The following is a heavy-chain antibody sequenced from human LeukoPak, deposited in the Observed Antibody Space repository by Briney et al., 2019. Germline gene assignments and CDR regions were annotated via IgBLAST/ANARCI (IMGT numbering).Heavy chain of an antibody. V-gene: IGHV3-53*01. CDR3: ARGIAAAYYAFDI. J-gene: IGHJ3*02. CDR2: IYSGGTT. D-gene: IGHD6-13*01. CDR1: GFTVSSNY. Sequence: PGRSLRLSCAASGFTVSSNYINWVRQAPGRGLEWVSVIYSGGTTYYADSVKGRFTISRDNSKNTLYFQMNSLRVEDTAVYYCARGIAAAYYAFDIWGQGTMLTVSS.